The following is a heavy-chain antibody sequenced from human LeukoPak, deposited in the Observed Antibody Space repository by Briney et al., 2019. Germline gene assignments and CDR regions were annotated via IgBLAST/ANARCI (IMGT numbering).Heavy chain of an antibody. CDR1: GYSFTSYW. V-gene: IGHV5-51*01. Sequence: GESLKISCEGSGYSFTSYWIGWVRQMPGEGLEWMGIIYPGDSATRNSPSFQGQVTISADKSISTAYLQWSSLKASDTAMYYCARRYSDSWYVFDYWGQGTLVIVSS. CDR2: IYPGDSAT. D-gene: IGHD6-13*01. CDR3: ARRYSDSWYVFDY. J-gene: IGHJ4*02.